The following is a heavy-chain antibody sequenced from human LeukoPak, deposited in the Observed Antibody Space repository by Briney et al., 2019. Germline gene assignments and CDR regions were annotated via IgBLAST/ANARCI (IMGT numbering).Heavy chain of an antibody. Sequence: GGSLRLSCAASGFTFSSYNINWVRQAPGKGLVWVSHINSDGSSTTYADSVKGRFTISRDNAKNTLYLQMNSLTAEDTAVYYCARGGVLVGFGYWGQGTLVTVSS. D-gene: IGHD1-26*01. CDR1: GFTFSSYN. V-gene: IGHV3-74*01. CDR2: INSDGSST. J-gene: IGHJ4*02. CDR3: ARGGVLVGFGY.